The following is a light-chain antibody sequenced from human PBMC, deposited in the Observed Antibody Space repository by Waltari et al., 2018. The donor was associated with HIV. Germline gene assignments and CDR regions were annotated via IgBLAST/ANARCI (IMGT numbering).Light chain of an antibody. Sequence: QSVLTQPPSASGTPGQRVTISCSGTTSNVGSNFVYWYHQLPGTAPKLLIYRDNKRPSGVPARFSVSKSGASVSLAISGLRSEDEGDYYCATWDASLGGSYVFGTGTTVSVL. CDR1: TSNVGSNF. J-gene: IGLJ1*01. CDR3: ATWDASLGGSYV. V-gene: IGLV1-47*01. CDR2: RDN.